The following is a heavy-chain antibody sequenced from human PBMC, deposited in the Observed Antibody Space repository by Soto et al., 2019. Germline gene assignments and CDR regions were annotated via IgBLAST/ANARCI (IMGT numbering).Heavy chain of an antibody. D-gene: IGHD6-19*01. CDR1: GSPITNYY. V-gene: IGHV4-59*08. CDR2: INYSGST. J-gene: IGHJ4*02. CDR3: ARHLSSGWYDRYFDY. Sequence: SGTLSLTCTVTGSPITNYYWSSMPQTPGKGLEWIGNINYSGSTNYNPPLKSRVTISIDTSKNQFSLKLNSVTAADTAVYYCARHLSSGWYDRYFDYWGQGTLVTVS.